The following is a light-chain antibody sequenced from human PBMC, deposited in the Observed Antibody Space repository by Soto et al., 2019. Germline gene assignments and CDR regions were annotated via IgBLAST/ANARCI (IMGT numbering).Light chain of an antibody. J-gene: IGKJ2*01. Sequence: AIQMTQSRSSLSASVGDRVTITCLASQDIKNDVGWYQQKPGKAPKLLIYAASSLQSGVPSRFRGSGSGTDLTLSVSSLQPEDFATHYCLQDYNYPYTF. CDR1: QDIKND. CDR3: LQDYNYPYT. V-gene: IGKV1-6*01. CDR2: AAS.